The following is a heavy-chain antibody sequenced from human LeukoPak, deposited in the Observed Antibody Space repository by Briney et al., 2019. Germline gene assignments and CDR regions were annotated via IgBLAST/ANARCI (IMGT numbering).Heavy chain of an antibody. Sequence: PSETLSLTCTVSGGSITSSPYHWAWIRQPPGRGPEWIATVSHSGATQYNPPLTSRVAISLDTSKNLFSLSLNSVTAADTAVFYCARSMVTTDRNFDHWGQGTLVTVSS. CDR1: GGSITSSPYH. D-gene: IGHD2-21*02. J-gene: IGHJ4*02. CDR3: ARSMVTTDRNFDH. CDR2: VSHSGAT. V-gene: IGHV4-39*07.